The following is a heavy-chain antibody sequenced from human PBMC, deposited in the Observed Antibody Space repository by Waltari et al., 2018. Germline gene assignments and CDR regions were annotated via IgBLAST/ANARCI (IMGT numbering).Heavy chain of an antibody. V-gene: IGHV1-2*02. CDR1: GYTFTGYY. CDR2: MNANTGST. Sequence: AEVKKPGASVKVSCKASGYTFTGYYIHWVRQAPGQGLEWMGWMNANTGSTEYVQKFQGRVTMTRDTSITTAYMEVSRLRSDDTAVYYCAREEGDYWGQGTLVTVSS. CDR3: AREEGDY. J-gene: IGHJ4*02.